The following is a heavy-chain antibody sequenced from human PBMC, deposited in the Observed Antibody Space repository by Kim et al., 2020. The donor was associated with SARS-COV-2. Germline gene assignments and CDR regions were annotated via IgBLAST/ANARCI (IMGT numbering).Heavy chain of an antibody. CDR3: ATGFVVVPAAIHGFYYYGMDV. V-gene: IGHV1-24*01. CDR2: FDPEDGET. CDR1: GYTLTELS. J-gene: IGHJ6*02. Sequence: ASVKVSCKVSGYTLTELSMHWVRQAPGKGLEWMGGFDPEDGETIYAQKFQGRVTMTEDTSTDTAYVELSSLRSEDTAVYYCATGFVVVPAAIHGFYYYGMDVWGQGTTVTVSS. D-gene: IGHD2-2*01.